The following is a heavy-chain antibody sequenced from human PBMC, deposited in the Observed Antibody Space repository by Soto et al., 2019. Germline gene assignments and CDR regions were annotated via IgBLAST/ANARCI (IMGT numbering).Heavy chain of an antibody. CDR3: ARNAARYCSSTSCYGDYGMDV. CDR2: IYYSGST. V-gene: IGHV4-28*01. J-gene: IGHJ6*02. CDR1: GYSISSSIW. Sequence: PSETLSLTCAVSGYSISSSIWWGWIRQPPGKGLEWIGYIYYSGSTYYNPSLKSRVTMSVDTSKNQFSLKLSSVTAVDTAVYYCARNAARYCSSTSCYGDYGMDVWGQGTTVTVSS. D-gene: IGHD2-2*01.